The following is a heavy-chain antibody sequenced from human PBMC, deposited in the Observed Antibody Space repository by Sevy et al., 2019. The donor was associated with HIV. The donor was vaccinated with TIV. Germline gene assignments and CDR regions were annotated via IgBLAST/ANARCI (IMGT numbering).Heavy chain of an antibody. CDR2: IRQDGGEK. D-gene: IGHD6-19*01. J-gene: IGHJ4*02. Sequence: GGSLRLSCAASGFTFSSYWMSWVRQAPGKGLEWVANIRQDGGEKYYVDSVKGRFTISRDNAKNSLFLQVNSLRAEDTAVYYCARLDFVAGNDYWGQGTLVTVSS. CDR3: ARLDFVAGNDY. V-gene: IGHV3-7*01. CDR1: GFTFSSYW.